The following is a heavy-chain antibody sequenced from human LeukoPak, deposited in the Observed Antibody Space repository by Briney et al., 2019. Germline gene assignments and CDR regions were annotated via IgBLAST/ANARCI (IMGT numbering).Heavy chain of an antibody. J-gene: IGHJ3*02. CDR2: IKQGGSET. D-gene: IGHD4-11*01. Sequence: GGPLRLSCAVSGFTFSSYCMTWVRQAPGKGLEWVANIKQGGSETYYVDSLKGRFAISRDIAKSSLYLQMNSLRAEDTAVYYCARGVLYSTDAFDIWGQGTMVTVSS. CDR1: GFTFSSYC. CDR3: ARGVLYSTDAFDI. V-gene: IGHV3-7*01.